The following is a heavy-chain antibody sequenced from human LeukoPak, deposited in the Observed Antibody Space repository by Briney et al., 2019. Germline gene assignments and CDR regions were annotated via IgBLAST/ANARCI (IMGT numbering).Heavy chain of an antibody. CDR2: ISGSGDTT. V-gene: IGHV3-23*01. Sequence: PGGSLGLSCAASGFTFSSHAMSWVRRAPGKGLERVSLISGSGDTTSYADPVKGRFTISRDNSKNTLFLQMNSLRAEDTAVYFCARSDCNSIHCYVRDYWGQGTLVTVSS. CDR3: ARSDCNSIHCYVRDY. CDR1: GFTFSSHA. J-gene: IGHJ4*02. D-gene: IGHD2/OR15-2a*01.